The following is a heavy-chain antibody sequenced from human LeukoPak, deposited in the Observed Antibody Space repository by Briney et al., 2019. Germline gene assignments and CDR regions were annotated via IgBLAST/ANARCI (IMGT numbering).Heavy chain of an antibody. Sequence: ASVKVSCKASGYTFTSYGISWVRQAPGQGLEWMGWISAYNGNTNYAQKLQGRVTMTTDTSTSTAYMELRSLRSDDTAVYYCARGGGGWGGGTLGYCSSTSCYPFDYWGQGTLVTVSS. V-gene: IGHV1-18*01. CDR3: ARGGGGWGGGTLGYCSSTSCYPFDY. CDR2: ISAYNGNT. J-gene: IGHJ4*02. D-gene: IGHD2-2*01. CDR1: GYTFTSYG.